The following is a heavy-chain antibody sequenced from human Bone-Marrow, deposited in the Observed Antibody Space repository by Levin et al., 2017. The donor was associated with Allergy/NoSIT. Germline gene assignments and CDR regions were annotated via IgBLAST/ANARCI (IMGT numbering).Heavy chain of an antibody. J-gene: IGHJ4*02. CDR1: GFTFRSYA. Sequence: GGSLRLSCATSGFTFRSYAMHWVRQAPGGRLQWVALISYDESKDYADSVRGRFSISRDTSENTLFLQMNSLRPEDSAVYYCARGSLGWNFYGSGNDIFDSWGQGSLVTVSS. V-gene: IGHV3-30*04. CDR2: ISYDESK. CDR3: ARGSLGWNFYGSGNDIFDS. D-gene: IGHD3-10*01.